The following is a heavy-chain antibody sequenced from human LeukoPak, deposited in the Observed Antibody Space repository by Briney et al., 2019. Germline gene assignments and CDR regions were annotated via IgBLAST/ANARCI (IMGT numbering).Heavy chain of an antibody. D-gene: IGHD3-3*01. CDR3: ARSERFDDFWSGYSDY. Sequence: GASVKVSCKASGYTFTSYGISWVRQAPGQGLEWMGWISAYNGNTNYAQKLQGRVTMTTDTSTSTAYMELRSLRSDDTAMYYCARSERFDDFWSGYSDYWGQGTLVTVSS. J-gene: IGHJ4*02. CDR1: GYTFTSYG. V-gene: IGHV1-18*01. CDR2: ISAYNGNT.